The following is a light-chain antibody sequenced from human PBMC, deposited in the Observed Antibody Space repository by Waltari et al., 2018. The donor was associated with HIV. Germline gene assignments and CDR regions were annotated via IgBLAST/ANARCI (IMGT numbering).Light chain of an antibody. Sequence: QSALTPPAYASGCPGRSTNLSCTGTSGHLGTSEHVSCTQQYPGEAPKLIIHDVSDRPSGISNRFSCSKSCNMASLTISGLQTEDEADYYCSSYTSSSTYVFGTGTRVTVL. CDR2: DVS. J-gene: IGLJ1*01. V-gene: IGLV2-14*03. CDR3: SSYTSSSTYV. CDR1: SGHLGTSEH.